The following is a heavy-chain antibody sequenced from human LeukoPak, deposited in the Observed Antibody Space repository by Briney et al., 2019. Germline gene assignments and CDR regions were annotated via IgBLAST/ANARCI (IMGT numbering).Heavy chain of an antibody. V-gene: IGHV1-69*02. D-gene: IGHD2-15*01. J-gene: IGHJ4*02. Sequence: RIIPILVIANYAQKFQGRVTITADKSTSTAYMELSSLRSEDTAVYYCARIYCSGGSCYPDYWGQGTLVTVSS. CDR3: ARIYCSGGSCYPDY. CDR2: IIPILVIA.